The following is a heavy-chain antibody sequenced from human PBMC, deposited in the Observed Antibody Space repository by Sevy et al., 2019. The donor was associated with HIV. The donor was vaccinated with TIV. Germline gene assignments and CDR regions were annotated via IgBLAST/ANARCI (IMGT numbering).Heavy chain of an antibody. CDR3: ARDSTTRPRVLDY. Sequence: SETLSLTCSVSGGSISSYFWTWVRQSPGKGLEWIGNIYFTGNTDYSPSLKSRVTLSLDTSKSQFSLTLKSVTAADTCTYFCARDSTTRPRVLDYWGQGTLVTVSS. CDR2: IYFTGNT. V-gene: IGHV4-59*01. J-gene: IGHJ4*02. D-gene: IGHD1-1*01. CDR1: GGSISSYF.